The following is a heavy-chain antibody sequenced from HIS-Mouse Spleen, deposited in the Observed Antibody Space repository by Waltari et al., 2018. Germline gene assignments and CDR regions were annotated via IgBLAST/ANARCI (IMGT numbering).Heavy chain of an antibody. CDR3: AREIPYSSSWYDWYFDL. CDR2: IYYSGST. V-gene: IGHV4-39*07. CDR1: GGSISSSSYY. D-gene: IGHD6-13*01. J-gene: IGHJ2*01. Sequence: QLQLQESGPGLVKPSETLSLTCTVSGGSISSSSYYWGWIRQPPGKGLAWIGSIYYSGSTHYNPSLKSAGTISVDTSKNPFSLKLSAVTAADTAVYYCAREIPYSSSWYDWYFDLWGRGTLVTVSS.